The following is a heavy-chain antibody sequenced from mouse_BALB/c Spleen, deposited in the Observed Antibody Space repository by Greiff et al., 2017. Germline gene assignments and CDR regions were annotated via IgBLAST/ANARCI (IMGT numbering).Heavy chain of an antibody. CDR3: ARGGLGLMDY. CDR1: GYTFTSYT. CDR2: INPSSGYT. V-gene: IGHV1-4*01. D-gene: IGHD3-1*01. Sequence: QVHVKQSGAELARPGASVKMSCKASGYTFTSYTMHWVKQRPGQGLEWIGYINPSSGYTNYNQKFKDKATLTADKSSSTAYMQLSSLTSEDSAVYYCARGGLGLMDYWGQGTSVTVSS. J-gene: IGHJ4*01.